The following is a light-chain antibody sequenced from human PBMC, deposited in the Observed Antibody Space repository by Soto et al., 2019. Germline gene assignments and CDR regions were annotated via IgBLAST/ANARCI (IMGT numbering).Light chain of an antibody. CDR3: SSYSISTADL. CDR1: SSDVGGYDY. V-gene: IGLV2-14*01. CDR2: EVS. J-gene: IGLJ1*01. Sequence: QSALTQPASVSGSPGQSITISCTGTSSDVGGYDYVSWYQLHPGKAPKLMVFEVSNRPSGVSYRFSGSKSGNTASLTISGIQAEDEADYFCSSYSISTADLFGTGTKLTVL.